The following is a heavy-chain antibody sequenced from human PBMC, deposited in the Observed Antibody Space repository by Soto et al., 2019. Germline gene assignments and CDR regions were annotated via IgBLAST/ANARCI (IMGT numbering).Heavy chain of an antibody. Sequence: EVQLLESGGGLVQPGGSLRLSCAASGFTFSTYGMSWVRQAPGKGLEWISGLSASGGRTYADSVKGRFTISRDNSKNTLYLQMNSLRVEDTAIYYCAKDSGYDSTDWGQGTLVTVSS. CDR2: LSASGGRT. V-gene: IGHV3-23*01. CDR3: AKDSGYDSTD. D-gene: IGHD3-22*01. J-gene: IGHJ4*02. CDR1: GFTFSTYG.